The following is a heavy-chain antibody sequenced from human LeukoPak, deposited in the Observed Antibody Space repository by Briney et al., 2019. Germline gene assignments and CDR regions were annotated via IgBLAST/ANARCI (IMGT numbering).Heavy chain of an antibody. CDR3: TTVSLSGYGGIDY. V-gene: IGHV3-15*01. CDR1: GFTFSNAW. Sequence: PGGSLRLSCAASGFTFSNAWMSWVRQAPGKGLEWVGRIKSKTDGGTTDYAAPVKGRFTISRDDSKNTLYLQMNSLKTEVTAVYYCTTVSLSGYGGIDYWGQGTLVTVSS. CDR2: IKSKTDGGTT. D-gene: IGHD3-22*01. J-gene: IGHJ4*02.